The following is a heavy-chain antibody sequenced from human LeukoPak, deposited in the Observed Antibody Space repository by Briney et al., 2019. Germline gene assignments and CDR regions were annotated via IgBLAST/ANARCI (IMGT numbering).Heavy chain of an antibody. Sequence: LETLSLTCTVSGGSISSSSYYWGWIRQPPGKGLEWIGSIYYSGSTYYNPSLKSRVTISVDTSKNQFSLKLSSVTAADTAVYYCAREITPLPGYFDPWGQGTLVTVSS. V-gene: IGHV4-39*07. D-gene: IGHD4-23*01. J-gene: IGHJ5*02. CDR2: IYYSGST. CDR3: AREITPLPGYFDP. CDR1: GGSISSSSYY.